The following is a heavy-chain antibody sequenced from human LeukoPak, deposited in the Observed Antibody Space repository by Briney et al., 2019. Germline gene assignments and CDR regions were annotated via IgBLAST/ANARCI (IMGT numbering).Heavy chain of an antibody. J-gene: IGHJ4*02. CDR3: ARSSGNGTTDY. D-gene: IGHD1-1*01. CDR2: ITYDGGKT. V-gene: IGHV3-7*03. Sequence: GGSLGLSCAASEFTFSTYCMRWVRQAPGKGLEWVANITYDGGKTYCVDSVRRRFTISRDNAKNSLNLQMNSLTVEDTAVYYCARSSGNGTTDYWGQGTMVIVSS. CDR1: EFTFSTYC.